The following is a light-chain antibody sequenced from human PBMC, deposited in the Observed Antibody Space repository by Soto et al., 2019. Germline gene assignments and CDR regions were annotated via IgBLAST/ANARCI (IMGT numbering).Light chain of an antibody. CDR2: GAS. V-gene: IGKV3-20*01. CDR3: QQYVGSGPVT. J-gene: IGKJ4*01. Sequence: ETVLTQSPGTLSLSPGQRATLSCRASQSVSSSNLAWYQQKPGQAPRLLIYGASSRATGIPDRFSGSRSGTDFTLTISGLEPEDFAVYFCQQYVGSGPVTFGGGTKVEVK. CDR1: QSVSSSN.